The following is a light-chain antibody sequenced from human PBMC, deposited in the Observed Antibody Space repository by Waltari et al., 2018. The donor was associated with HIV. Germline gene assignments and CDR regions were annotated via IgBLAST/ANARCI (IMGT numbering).Light chain of an antibody. J-gene: IGKJ4*01. CDR3: QQRSNWRRSGLT. Sequence: DIQLTQSPSSLSASVGDRVTITCRVSQGISSYLNVYRQKPGKVPKLLIYSASNLQSGVPSRFSGSCSGTDFTLTISSLEPEDFAVYYCQQRSNWRRSGLTFGGGTKVEIK. V-gene: IGKV1-27*01. CDR1: QGISSY. CDR2: SAS.